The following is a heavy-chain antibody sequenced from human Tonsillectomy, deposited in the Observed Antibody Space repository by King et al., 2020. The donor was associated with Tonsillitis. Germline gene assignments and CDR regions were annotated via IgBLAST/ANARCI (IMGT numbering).Heavy chain of an antibody. CDR2: ISSRGNTK. Sequence: EVQLVESGGNLVQPGGSLRLSCAASGFTFNTYSMNWVRQAPGKGLEWVAYISSRGNTKYYADSVKGRFTISRDNAKNSLCLQMNSLRAEDTAVYYCARDFDQHTSGGKSFQHFDYWGQGTLVTVSS. D-gene: IGHD2-15*01. CDR1: GFTFNTYS. V-gene: IGHV3-48*01. J-gene: IGHJ4*02. CDR3: ARDFDQHTSGGKSFQHFDY.